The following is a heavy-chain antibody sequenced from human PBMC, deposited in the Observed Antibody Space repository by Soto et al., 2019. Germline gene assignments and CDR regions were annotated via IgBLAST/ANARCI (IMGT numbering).Heavy chain of an antibody. CDR2: ISYDGSNK. CDR1: GFPFSSYA. D-gene: IGHD5-18*01. J-gene: IGHJ2*01. V-gene: IGHV3-30-3*01. Sequence: QVQLVESGGGVVQPGRSLRLSCAASGFPFSSYAMHWFRQAPVKGLEWVAVISYDGSNKYYADSVKGRFTISRDNSKNTLYLQMNSLRAEDTAVYYCARDPLWGTAMVLWYFDLWGRGTLVTVSS. CDR3: ARDPLWGTAMVLWYFDL.